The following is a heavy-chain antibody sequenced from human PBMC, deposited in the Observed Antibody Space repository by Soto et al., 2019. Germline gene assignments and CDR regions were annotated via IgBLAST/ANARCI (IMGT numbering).Heavy chain of an antibody. J-gene: IGHJ6*02. V-gene: IGHV3-30*18. Sequence: GGSLRLSCAASGFTFSSYGMHWVRQAPGKGLEWVAVISYDGSNKYYADSVKGRFTISRDNSKNTLYLQMNSLRAEDTAVYYCAXEGAEDIVAAYYYYGMDVWGQGTTVTSP. CDR3: AXEGAEDIVAAYYYYGMDV. CDR1: GFTFSSYG. D-gene: IGHD5-12*01. CDR2: ISYDGSNK.